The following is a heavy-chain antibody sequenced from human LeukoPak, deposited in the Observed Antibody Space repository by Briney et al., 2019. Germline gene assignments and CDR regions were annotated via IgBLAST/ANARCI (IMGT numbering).Heavy chain of an antibody. CDR3: ARVTGTTAGDH. CDR2: ISSGSTSI. CDR1: GFSFSSHS. J-gene: IGHJ5*02. Sequence: PGGSLRLSCAASGFSFSSHSMGWVRQAPGKGLEWVSSISSGSTSIYYADSVKGRFTISRDNAKNSLYLQMNSLRAEDTAVYYCARVTGTTAGDHWGQGTLVSVSS. V-gene: IGHV3-21*01. D-gene: IGHD1-1*01.